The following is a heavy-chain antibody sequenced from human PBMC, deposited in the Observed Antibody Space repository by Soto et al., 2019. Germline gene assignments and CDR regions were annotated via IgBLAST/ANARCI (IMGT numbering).Heavy chain of an antibody. CDR1: GFTFDDYA. Sequence: GGSLRLSCAASGFTFDDYAMHWVRQAPGKGLEWVSGISWNSGSIGYADSVKGRFTISRDNAKNSLYLQMNSLRADDTAVYYCARTWYSSSYNWFDPWGQGTLVTVSS. CDR3: ARTWYSSSYNWFDP. J-gene: IGHJ5*02. D-gene: IGHD6-6*01. CDR2: ISWNSGSI. V-gene: IGHV3-9*01.